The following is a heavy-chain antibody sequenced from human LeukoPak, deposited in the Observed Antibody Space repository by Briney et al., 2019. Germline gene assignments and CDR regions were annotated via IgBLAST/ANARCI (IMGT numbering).Heavy chain of an antibody. CDR1: GFTFSSYA. CDR3: AKVAYYYGSGSRYYYYGMDV. CDR2: ISGSGGST. J-gene: IGHJ6*02. V-gene: IGHV3-23*01. D-gene: IGHD3-10*01. Sequence: GGSLRLSCAASGFTFSSYAMSWVRQAPGKGLEWVSAISGSGGSTYYADSVKGRFTISRDNSKNTLYLQMNSLRAEDTAVYYCAKVAYYYGSGSRYYYYGMDVWGQGTTVTASS.